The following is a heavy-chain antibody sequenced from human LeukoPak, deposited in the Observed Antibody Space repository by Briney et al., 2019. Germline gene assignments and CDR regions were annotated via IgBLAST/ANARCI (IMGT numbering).Heavy chain of an antibody. CDR3: ANYGDYNLLI. CDR1: GGTFSSYA. D-gene: IGHD4-17*01. Sequence: SVKVSCKASGGTFSSYAISWVRQAPGQGLAWMGRIRPILGIANYAQKFQGRVTINADKATSTAYMELSSLRSEDTAVYYCANYGDYNLLIWGQGKMVTVSS. J-gene: IGHJ3*02. CDR2: IRPILGIA. V-gene: IGHV1-69*04.